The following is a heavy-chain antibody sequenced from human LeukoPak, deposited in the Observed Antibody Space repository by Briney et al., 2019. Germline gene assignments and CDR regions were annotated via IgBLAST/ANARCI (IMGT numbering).Heavy chain of an antibody. CDR2: IYHSGST. Sequence: PSETLSLTCTVSGYPISSGYYWGWIRQPPGKGLEWIGSIYHSGSTYYNPSLKSRVTISVDTSKNQFSLKLSSVTAADTAVYYCARGVESSGWYPALPYYYYYMDVWGKGTTVTISS. D-gene: IGHD6-19*01. J-gene: IGHJ6*03. CDR3: ARGVESSGWYPALPYYYYYMDV. V-gene: IGHV4-38-2*02. CDR1: GYPISSGYY.